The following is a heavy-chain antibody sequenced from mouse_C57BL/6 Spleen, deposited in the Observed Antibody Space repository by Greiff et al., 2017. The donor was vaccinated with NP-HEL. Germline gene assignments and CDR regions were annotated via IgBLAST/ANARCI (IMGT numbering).Heavy chain of an antibody. J-gene: IGHJ2*01. V-gene: IGHV1-69*01. Sequence: QVQLQQPGAELVMPGASVKLSCKASGYTFTSYWMHWVKQRPGQGLEWIGEIDPSDSYTNYNQKFKGKFTLTVDKSSSTAYMRLISLTSEDSAIYDCARGTVVATNYIDYWGQGTTLTVSS. D-gene: IGHD1-1*01. CDR3: ARGTVVATNYIDY. CDR1: GYTFTSYW. CDR2: IDPSDSYT.